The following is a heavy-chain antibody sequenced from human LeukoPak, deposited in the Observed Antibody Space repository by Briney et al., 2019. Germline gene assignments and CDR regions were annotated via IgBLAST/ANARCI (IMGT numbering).Heavy chain of an antibody. CDR2: INPNSGGT. Sequence: ASVKVSCKASGYTFTGYYMNWVRQAPGQGLEWMGWINPNSGGTNYAQKFQGRVTMTRDTSISTAYMELSRLRSDDTAVYYCARDSYTDERYYYGMDVWGQGPRSPSP. CDR3: ARDSYTDERYYYGMDV. V-gene: IGHV1-2*02. CDR1: GYTFTGYY. D-gene: IGHD1-1*01. J-gene: IGHJ6*02.